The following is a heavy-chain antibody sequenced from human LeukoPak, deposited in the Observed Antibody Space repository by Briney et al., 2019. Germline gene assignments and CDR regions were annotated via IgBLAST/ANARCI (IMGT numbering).Heavy chain of an antibody. CDR1: GGTFSSYA. CDR2: LIPVIGVP. J-gene: IGHJ4*02. D-gene: IGHD3-22*01. Sequence: ASVKVSCKASGGTFSSYALSWVRQAAGQGPEWKGALIPVIGVPSYAQKFQGRVTITADQSTSTAYMALSSLTSEDTAFYYCARGRLAYYSDSSGYIPYFEYWGQGTLVTVSS. CDR3: ARGRLAYYSDSSGYIPYFEY. V-gene: IGHV1-69*10.